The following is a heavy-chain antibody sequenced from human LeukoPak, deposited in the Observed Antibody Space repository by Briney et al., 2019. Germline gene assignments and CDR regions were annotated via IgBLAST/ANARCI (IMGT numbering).Heavy chain of an antibody. CDR2: IYISGST. J-gene: IGHJ4*02. CDR1: GGSISSHY. V-gene: IGHV4-4*07. CDR3: ARAGDRGYYHIDY. D-gene: IGHD3-22*01. Sequence: PSETLSLTCTVSGGSISSHYWNWIRQAAGKGLEWIGRIYISGSTNYNPSLKSRVTMSVDTSKNQFSLKLRSVTAADTAVYYCARAGDRGYYHIDYWGLGTLVTVSS.